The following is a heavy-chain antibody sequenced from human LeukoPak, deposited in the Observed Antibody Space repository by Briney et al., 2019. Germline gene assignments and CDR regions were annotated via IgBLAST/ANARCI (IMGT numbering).Heavy chain of an antibody. J-gene: IGHJ5*02. Sequence: PGGSLRLSCAASGFTFSSYSMNWVRQAPRKGLEWVSSISSSSSYIYYADSVKGRFTISRDNAKNSLYLQMNSLRAEDTAVYYCARERPKGRLFDPWGQGTLVTVSS. V-gene: IGHV3-21*01. CDR3: ARERPKGRLFDP. CDR1: GFTFSSYS. CDR2: ISSSSSYI.